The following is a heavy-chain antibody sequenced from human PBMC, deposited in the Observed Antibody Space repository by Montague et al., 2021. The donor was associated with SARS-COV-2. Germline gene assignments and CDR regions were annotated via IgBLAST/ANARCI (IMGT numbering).Heavy chain of an antibody. V-gene: IGHV2-5*01. CDR2: IFWNDDK. D-gene: IGHD7-27*01. CDR3: AHSLLFSSLGEFDS. CDR1: GFSLISDGVG. Sequence: PALVKPTQTLTLTSTFSGFSLISDGVGVGWIRQPPGKPLEWLALIFWNDDKRYNSSLKNRLTVTKDTSKNQVVLTMTNMDPLDTGTYYCAHSLLFSSLGEFDSWGQGTLVTVAS. J-gene: IGHJ4*02.